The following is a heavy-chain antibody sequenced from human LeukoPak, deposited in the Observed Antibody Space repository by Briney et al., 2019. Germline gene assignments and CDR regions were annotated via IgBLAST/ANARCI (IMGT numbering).Heavy chain of an antibody. CDR1: GFTFSSYW. D-gene: IGHD3-16*01. V-gene: IGHV3-7*01. J-gene: IGHJ3*02. CDR3: ARESPFMITFGGVNAFDI. CDR2: IKQDGSEK. Sequence: PGGSLRLSCAASGFTFSSYWMSWVRQAPGKGLERVANIKQDGSEKYYVDSVKGRFTISRDNAKNSLYLQMNSLRAEDTAVYYCARESPFMITFGGVNAFDIWGQGTMVTVSS.